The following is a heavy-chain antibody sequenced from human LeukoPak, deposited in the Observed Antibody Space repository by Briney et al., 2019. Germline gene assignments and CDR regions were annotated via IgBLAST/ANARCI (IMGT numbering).Heavy chain of an antibody. CDR2: IKQDGSEK. V-gene: IGHV3-7*01. CDR1: GFTFSSYW. D-gene: IGHD2-21*02. CDR3: ARDSGGNSGVYY. Sequence: PGGSLRLSCVASGFTFSSYWMSWVRQAPGKGLEWVANIKQDGSEKYYVDSVKGRFTISRDNAKNSLYLQMNSLRAEDTAVYYCARDSGGNSGVYYWGQGTLVTVSS. J-gene: IGHJ4*02.